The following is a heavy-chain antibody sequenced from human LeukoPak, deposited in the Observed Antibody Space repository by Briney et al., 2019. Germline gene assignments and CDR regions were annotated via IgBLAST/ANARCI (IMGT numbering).Heavy chain of an antibody. D-gene: IGHD5-12*01. CDR2: INPNSGGT. CDR1: GYTFTGYY. V-gene: IGHV1-2*02. Sequence: GASVKVSCXASGYTFTGYYMHWVRQAPGQGLEWMGWINPNSGGTNYAQKFQGRVTMTRDTSISTAYMELSRLRSDDTAVYYCARANLVATMPHAGFRDWGQGTLVTVSS. CDR3: ARANLVATMPHAGFRD. J-gene: IGHJ4*02.